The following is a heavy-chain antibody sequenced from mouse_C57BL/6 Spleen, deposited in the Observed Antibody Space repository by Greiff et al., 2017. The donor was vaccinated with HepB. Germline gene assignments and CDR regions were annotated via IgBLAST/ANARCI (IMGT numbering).Heavy chain of an antibody. CDR2: IYPGDGDT. V-gene: IGHV1-82*01. Sequence: QVQLQQSGPELVKPGASVKISCKASGYAFSSSWMNWVKQRPGKGLEWIGRIYPGDGDTNYNGKFKGKATLTADKSSSTAYMQLSSLTSEDSAVYFWARPDSSGYVDYAMDYWGQGTSVTVSS. D-gene: IGHD3-2*02. CDR3: ARPDSSGYVDYAMDY. J-gene: IGHJ4*01. CDR1: GYAFSSSW.